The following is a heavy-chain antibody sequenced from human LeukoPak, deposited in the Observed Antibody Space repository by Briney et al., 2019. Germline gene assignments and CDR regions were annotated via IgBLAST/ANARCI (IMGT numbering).Heavy chain of an antibody. CDR2: ISGSGGGT. V-gene: IGHV3-23*01. CDR1: GFTFTSYA. Sequence: GGSLRLSCAASGFTFTSYAMSWVRQAPGKGLEWVSSISGSGGGTFYADSVKGRFTISRDNSKNTLYLQMNSLRAEDTAVYYCAKVLSSGWLDYWGQGTLVTVSS. J-gene: IGHJ4*02. D-gene: IGHD6-19*01. CDR3: AKVLSSGWLDY.